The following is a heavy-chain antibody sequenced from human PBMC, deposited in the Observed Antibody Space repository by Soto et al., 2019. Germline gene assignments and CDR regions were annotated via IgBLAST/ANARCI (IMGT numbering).Heavy chain of an antibody. CDR3: VSYDSSGYPGTFDY. CDR1: GYTFTTYS. D-gene: IGHD3-22*01. V-gene: IGHV1-46*01. Sequence: ASLKVSCKASGYTFTTYSVQWARQAPGQGLEWMGIINPSGDITSYAQKFHGRVTLSRDTATSAVYMELSSLRSEDTAVYYCVSYDSSGYPGTFDYWGQGTLVTVSS. CDR2: INPSGDIT. J-gene: IGHJ4*02.